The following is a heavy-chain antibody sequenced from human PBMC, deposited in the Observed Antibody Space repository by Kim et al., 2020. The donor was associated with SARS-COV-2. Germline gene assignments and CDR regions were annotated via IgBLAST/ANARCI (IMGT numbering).Heavy chain of an antibody. CDR3: AKEGISSGYYYPFDY. J-gene: IGHJ4*02. CDR1: GFTFSSYA. V-gene: IGHV3-23*01. Sequence: GGSLRLSCAASGFTFSSYAMSWVRQAPGKGLEWVSAISGSGGSTYYADSVKGRFTISRDNSKNTLYLQMNSLRAEDTAVYYCAKEGISSGYYYPFDYWGQGALVTVPS. CDR2: ISGSGGST. D-gene: IGHD3-22*01.